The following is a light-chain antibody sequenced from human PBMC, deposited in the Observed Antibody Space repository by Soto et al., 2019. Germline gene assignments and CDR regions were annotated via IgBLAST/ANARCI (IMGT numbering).Light chain of an antibody. J-gene: IGKJ5*01. CDR2: GAS. CDR3: QQYSDWPT. CDR1: QSVSRN. Sequence: EIVMTQSPATLSVSPGERATLSCRASQSVSRNLAWYQQRPGQAPRLLISGASTWATGIAARFSGSGSGREFTLTISSLQSEDSALYYCQQYSDWPTFGQGTRLEIK. V-gene: IGKV3-15*01.